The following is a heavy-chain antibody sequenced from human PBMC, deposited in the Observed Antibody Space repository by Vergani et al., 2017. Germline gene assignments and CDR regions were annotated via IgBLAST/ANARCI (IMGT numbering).Heavy chain of an antibody. CDR2: IYYSGST. D-gene: IGHD3-10*01. CDR1: GGSISSYY. CDR3: ARHQWFGDYGMDV. Sequence: QVQLQESGPGLVKPSETLSLTCTVSGGSISSYYWSWIRQPPGKGLEWIGYIYYSGSTNYNPSLKSRVTISVDTSKNQFSLKLSSVTAADTAVYYCARHQWFGDYGMDVWGQGTTVTVSS. V-gene: IGHV4-59*08. J-gene: IGHJ6*02.